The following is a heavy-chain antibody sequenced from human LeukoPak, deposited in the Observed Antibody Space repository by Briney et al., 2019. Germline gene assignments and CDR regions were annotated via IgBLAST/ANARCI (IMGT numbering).Heavy chain of an antibody. CDR3: ARQGGSNSPYYYYYMDV. Sequence: PSETLSLTCAVSGYSISSGYYWGWFRQPPGKGPEWIGCIYHSGTTYYNPSLKSRVTISVDTSKNQFSPMISSMTAADTAVYYCARQGGSNSPYYYYYMDVWGKGTTVTVSS. V-gene: IGHV4-38-2*01. J-gene: IGHJ6*03. CDR2: IYHSGTT. D-gene: IGHD6-13*01. CDR1: GYSISSGYY.